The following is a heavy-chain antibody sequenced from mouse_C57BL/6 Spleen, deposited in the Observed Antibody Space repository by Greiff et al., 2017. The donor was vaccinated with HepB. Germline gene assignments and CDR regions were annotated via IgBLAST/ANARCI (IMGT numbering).Heavy chain of an antibody. V-gene: IGHV1-47*01. CDR3: ARGLHYYGSSHWYFDV. CDR2: FHPYNDDT. Sequence: VQLQQSGAELVKPGASVKMSCKASGYTFTTYPIEWMKQNHGKSLEWIGNFHPYNDDTKYNEKFKGKSTLTVEKSSSTVYLELSRLTSDDSAVYYCARGLHYYGSSHWYFDVWGTGTTVTVSS. J-gene: IGHJ1*03. D-gene: IGHD1-1*01. CDR1: GYTFTTYP.